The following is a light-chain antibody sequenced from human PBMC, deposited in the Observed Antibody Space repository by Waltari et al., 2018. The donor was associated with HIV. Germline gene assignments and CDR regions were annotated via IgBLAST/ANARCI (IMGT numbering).Light chain of an antibody. Sequence: QSALTQPASVSGSPGQSITIPCTGTSSDVGSYNLVSWYQQYPGKAPKLMIYEVNKRPSGISNRFSGSKSGNTASLTISGLQAEDEADYYCCSYAGSRRVFGTGTKVTVL. CDR2: EVN. J-gene: IGLJ1*01. V-gene: IGLV2-23*02. CDR1: SSDVGSYNL. CDR3: CSYAGSRRV.